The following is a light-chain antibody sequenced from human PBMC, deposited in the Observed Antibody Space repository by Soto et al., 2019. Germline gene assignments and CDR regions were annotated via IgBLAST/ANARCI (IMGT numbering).Light chain of an antibody. V-gene: IGKV3-20*01. Sequence: IVLTQSPGTLSLSPGERATLSCRASQSVSSTYLAWYQQKPGQAPRLLIYGASTRATGLPDRFSGSGTGTDFTLTISSMEPEDFALYYCQHYGSSRWTFGQGTKVDI. CDR3: QHYGSSRWT. CDR1: QSVSSTY. J-gene: IGKJ1*01. CDR2: GAS.